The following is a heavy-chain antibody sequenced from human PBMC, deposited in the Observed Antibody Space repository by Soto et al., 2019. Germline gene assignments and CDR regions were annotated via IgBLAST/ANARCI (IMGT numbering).Heavy chain of an antibody. CDR1: GDSISSGAYY. CDR3: ARQIAAGSFTYYFDS. CDR2: IYYSGST. J-gene: IGHJ4*02. Sequence: SETLSLTCTVSGDSISSGAYYWAWIRQHPVKGLEWIGYIYYSGSTHHNPSLKSRDTISIDTSKNQFSLKLSSVTAADTAVYYCARQIAAGSFTYYFDSWGQGXLVTVYS. D-gene: IGHD6-13*01. V-gene: IGHV4-31*03.